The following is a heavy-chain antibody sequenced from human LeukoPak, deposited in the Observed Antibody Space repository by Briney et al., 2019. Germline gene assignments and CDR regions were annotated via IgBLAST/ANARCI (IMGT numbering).Heavy chain of an antibody. J-gene: IGHJ3*02. CDR1: GGSFSSTGYY. CDR3: ASYYYDSSGPDAFDI. V-gene: IGHV4-39*07. D-gene: IGHD3-22*01. CDR2: ISYSGNT. Sequence: PSETLSLTCTVSGGSFSSTGYYWDWIRQPPGKGLEWLGSISYSGNTYYNPSLKSRVTISVDTSKNQFSLKLSSVTAADTAVYYCASYYYDSSGPDAFDIWGQGTMVTVSS.